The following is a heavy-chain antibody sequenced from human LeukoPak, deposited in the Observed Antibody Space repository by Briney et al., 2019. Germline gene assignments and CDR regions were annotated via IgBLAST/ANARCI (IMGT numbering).Heavy chain of an antibody. V-gene: IGHV1-18*01. J-gene: IGHJ6*03. D-gene: IGHD3-10*01. Sequence: AASVKVSCKASGYTFTSYGISWVRQAPGQGLEWIGRISAYNGNTNYAQRLQGRVTMTTDTSASTAYMELRSLRSDDTAVYYCARDQIGYYYGSGSYCYMDVWGKGTTVTVSS. CDR1: GYTFTSYG. CDR3: ARDQIGYYYGSGSYCYMDV. CDR2: ISAYNGNT.